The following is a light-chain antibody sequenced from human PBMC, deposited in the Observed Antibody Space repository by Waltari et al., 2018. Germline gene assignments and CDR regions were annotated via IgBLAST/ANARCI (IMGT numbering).Light chain of an antibody. CDR1: QDIIKY. J-gene: IGKJ1*01. CDR3: LQMNTYPRT. CDR2: LAS. Sequence: QFTQSPSSLSASSGDTVTITCLTSQDIIKYLAWYQQKPGQAPKLLVYLASTLESGVPSRFSGSGSGTDFTLTISSLQPEDSATYYCLQMNTYPRTFGQGTRVEIK. V-gene: IGKV1-9*01.